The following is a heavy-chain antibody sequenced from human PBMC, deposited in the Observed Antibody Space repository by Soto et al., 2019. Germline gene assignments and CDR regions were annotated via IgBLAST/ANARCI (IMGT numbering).Heavy chain of an antibody. CDR3: ARDRIMGATTEGP. D-gene: IGHD1-26*01. J-gene: IGHJ4*02. V-gene: IGHV1-69*15. Sequence: QVQLVQSEAEVKKPGSSVKVSCKASGGSFSNFAISWVRQAPGQGLEWMGSIHPIFNTPHYAPKFLGRVTITADESTSTASKALSGLRSEDTAIYYCARDRIMGATTEGPWGQGTLVTVSS. CDR2: IHPIFNTP. CDR1: GGSFSNFA.